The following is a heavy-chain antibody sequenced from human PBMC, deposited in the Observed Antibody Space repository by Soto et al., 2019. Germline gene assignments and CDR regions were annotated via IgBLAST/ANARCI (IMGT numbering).Heavy chain of an antibody. J-gene: IGHJ4*02. Sequence: QITLKESGPTLVKPTQTLTLTCTFSGFSLSTSGVGVGWIRQHPGKALECVALIYWDDDKLYSPSLKSRLTITDDTSKIQVVLTMTNMDPVDTATYYCAHVYYESSGYYFWGSKLAYFDYWGQGTLVTVSS. CDR3: AHVYYESSGYYFWGSKLAYFDY. D-gene: IGHD3-22*01. V-gene: IGHV2-5*02. CDR2: IYWDDDK. CDR1: GFSLSTSGVG.